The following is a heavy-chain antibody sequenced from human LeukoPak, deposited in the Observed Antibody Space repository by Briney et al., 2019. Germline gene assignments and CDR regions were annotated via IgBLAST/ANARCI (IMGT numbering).Heavy chain of an antibody. Sequence: KASETLSLTCTVSGGSISSYYWTWIRQPAGKGLEWIGRVYPSGSTNYNPSLKSRVTMSVDTSKNQFSLKLSSVTAADTALYYCARENSGSYREFDYWGQGTLVTVSS. D-gene: IGHD1-26*01. J-gene: IGHJ4*02. CDR1: GGSISSYY. CDR2: VYPSGST. CDR3: ARENSGSYREFDY. V-gene: IGHV4-4*07.